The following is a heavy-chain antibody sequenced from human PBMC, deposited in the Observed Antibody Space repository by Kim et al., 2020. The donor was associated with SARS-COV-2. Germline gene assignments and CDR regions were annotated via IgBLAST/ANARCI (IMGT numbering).Heavy chain of an antibody. CDR1: GDSVSRPSFY. V-gene: IGHV4-61*01. D-gene: IGHD5-18*01. J-gene: IGHJ4*01. CDR3: VREGRYSYGPRFDY. Sequence: SETLSLTCTVSGDSVSRPSFYWSWIRQPPGKGLEWIGFIYYSGSTNYNPSLKSRVTISVDTSKNQFSLKLSSVTAADTAVYYCVREGRYSYGPRFDYWG. CDR2: IYYSGST.